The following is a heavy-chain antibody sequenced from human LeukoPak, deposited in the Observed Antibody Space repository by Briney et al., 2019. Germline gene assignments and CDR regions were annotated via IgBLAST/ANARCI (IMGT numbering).Heavy chain of an antibody. D-gene: IGHD5-24*01. CDR1: GFTFSSYA. CDR3: ANDQRYRGGDNYGWFDP. Sequence: PGGSLRLSCAASGFTFSSYAMSWVRQAPGKGLEWVSAISGSGGRTFYADSVKGRFTISRDNSKSTLYLQMNSLRAEDTAVYYCANDQRYRGGDNYGWFDPWGQGTPVTVSS. J-gene: IGHJ5*02. CDR2: ISGSGGRT. V-gene: IGHV3-23*01.